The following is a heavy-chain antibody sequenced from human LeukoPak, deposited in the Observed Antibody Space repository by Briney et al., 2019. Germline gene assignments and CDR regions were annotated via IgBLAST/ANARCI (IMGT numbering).Heavy chain of an antibody. CDR3: AHATEKLYPYQLKPSNWFDP. D-gene: IGHD2-2*01. CDR2: IYWDDDK. CDR1: GFSLSTSGVG. Sequence: SGPTLVNHTQTLTLTCTFSGFSLSTSGVGVGWIRQPPGKALEWLALIYWDDDKRYSPSLKSRLTITKDTSKNQVVLTMTNMDPVDTATYYCAHATEKLYPYQLKPSNWFDPWGQGTLVTVSS. V-gene: IGHV2-5*02. J-gene: IGHJ5*02.